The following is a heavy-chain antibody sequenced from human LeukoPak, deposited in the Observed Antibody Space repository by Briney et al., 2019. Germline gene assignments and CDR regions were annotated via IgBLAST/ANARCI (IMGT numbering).Heavy chain of an antibody. V-gene: IGHV3-64*01. CDR2: ISSNGGST. D-gene: IGHD6-13*01. Sequence: TGGSLRLSCAASGFTFSSYWMHWVRQAPGKGLEYVSAISSNGGSTYYANSVKGRFTISRDNSKNTLYLQMGSLRAEDMAVYYCARDSVLAAVVDGDAFDIWGQGTMVTVSS. CDR3: ARDSVLAAVVDGDAFDI. J-gene: IGHJ3*02. CDR1: GFTFSSYW.